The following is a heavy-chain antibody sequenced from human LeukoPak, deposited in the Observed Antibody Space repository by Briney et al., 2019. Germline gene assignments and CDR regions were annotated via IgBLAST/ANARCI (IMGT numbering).Heavy chain of an antibody. CDR2: VFHTGDT. Sequence: SETLSPTCAVSGVPISSFYWSWIRQPPGKGLQWIGYVFHTGDTNYNPSLKGRVTVSLDTSKDLVSLRLTSVTAADTAVYYCARHPFATPFDHWGRGTLVTVSS. D-gene: IGHD2-15*01. CDR1: GVPISSFY. V-gene: IGHV4-59*08. J-gene: IGHJ4*02. CDR3: ARHPFATPFDH.